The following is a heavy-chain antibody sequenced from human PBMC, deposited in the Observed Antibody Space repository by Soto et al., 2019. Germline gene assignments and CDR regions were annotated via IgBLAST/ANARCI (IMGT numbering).Heavy chain of an antibody. J-gene: IGHJ4*02. CDR1: GGSFSSGSYS. CDR3: ARRGSCSSTSCYAYDY. Sequence: SETLSLTCTVSGGSFSSGSYSWGWIGQPPGKGLEWIGSIYYSGSTYYNPSLKSRVTISVDTSNNQFSLKVSSVTAADTAVYYCARRGSCSSTSCYAYDYWGQGTLVTVSS. D-gene: IGHD2-2*01. V-gene: IGHV4-39*01. CDR2: IYYSGST.